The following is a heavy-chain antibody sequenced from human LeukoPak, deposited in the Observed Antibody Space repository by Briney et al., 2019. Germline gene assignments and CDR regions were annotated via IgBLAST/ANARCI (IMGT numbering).Heavy chain of an antibody. CDR1: GFTFTNAW. CDR2: IQSKTDGGTT. V-gene: IGHV3-15*01. Sequence: GGSLRLSCAASGFTFTNAWMSWVCQAPGKGLEWVGRIQSKTDGGTTEYAAPVKGRFTISRDDSKTTLYLQMNSLKTEDTAVYYCATLTVRGVINIWGQGTLVTVSS. CDR3: ATLTVRGVINI. D-gene: IGHD3-10*01. J-gene: IGHJ4*02.